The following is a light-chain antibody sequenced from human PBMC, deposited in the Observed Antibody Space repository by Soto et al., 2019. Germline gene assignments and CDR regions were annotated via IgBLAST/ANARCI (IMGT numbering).Light chain of an antibody. CDR3: SSYTSRSTVA. CDR2: EVS. CDR1: SSDVGGYNY. V-gene: IGLV2-14*01. J-gene: IGLJ2*01. Sequence: QSVLTQPASVSGSPGQSITISCTGTSSDVGGYNYVSWYQQHPGKAPKLMIYEVSNRPSGVSNRFSGSKSGNTASLTISGLQAEDEADYYCSSYTSRSTVAFGGWTKLTVL.